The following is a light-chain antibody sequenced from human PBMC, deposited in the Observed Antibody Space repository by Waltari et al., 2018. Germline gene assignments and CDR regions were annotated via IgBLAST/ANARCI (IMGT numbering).Light chain of an antibody. J-gene: IGLJ2*01. V-gene: IGLV3-1*01. Sequence: SYELTQPPSVSVSPGQTASITCSGDKLGEKYACWYQQRPGQSPVLVIYQDTKRPSGIPERFSGSNSGNTATLTISGTQPMDEADYYCQTWDSSTGVFGGGTKLTVL. CDR1: KLGEKY. CDR2: QDT. CDR3: QTWDSSTGV.